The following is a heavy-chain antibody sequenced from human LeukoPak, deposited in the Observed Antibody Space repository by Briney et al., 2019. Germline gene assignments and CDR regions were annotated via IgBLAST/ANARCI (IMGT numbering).Heavy chain of an antibody. Sequence: GGSLRLSCAASVFTFSSYAMSGVRKAPGKGVECVPSLIGSGCSAYYADSVRARFTLPRDNSKSTLFLHMNSVRAEDTAVYYCAKRKGSAFDIWGQGTMVTVSS. CDR1: VFTFSSYA. V-gene: IGHV3-23*01. CDR2: LIGSGCSA. CDR3: AKRKGSAFDI. D-gene: IGHD3-10*01. J-gene: IGHJ3*02.